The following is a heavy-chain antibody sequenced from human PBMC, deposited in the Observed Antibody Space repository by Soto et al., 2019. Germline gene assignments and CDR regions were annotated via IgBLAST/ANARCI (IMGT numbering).Heavy chain of an antibody. CDR1: GFTVSNNY. D-gene: IGHD6-13*01. CDR2: IYSGGNT. J-gene: IGHJ4*02. Sequence: EVQLVESGGGLIQPGGSLRLSCAASGFTVSNNYMRWVRQAPGKGLEWVSLIYSGGNTHYADSVKGRFTISRDNSKNTLFLQMNSLRVEDTAVYYCARDPPGIAASGAGGWGQGTPVTVSS. CDR3: ARDPPGIAASGAGG. V-gene: IGHV3-53*01.